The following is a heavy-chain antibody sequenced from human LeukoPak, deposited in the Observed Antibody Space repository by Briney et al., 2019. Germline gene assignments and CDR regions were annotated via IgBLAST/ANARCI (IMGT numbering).Heavy chain of an antibody. V-gene: IGHV3-30*02. D-gene: IGHD3-22*01. CDR3: AKDPYYYDSGGYYPDY. CDR1: GFTFSSYG. J-gene: IGHJ4*02. CDR2: IRYDGSNK. Sequence: GGSLRLSCAASGFTFSSYGMHWVRQAPGKGLEWVAFIRYDGSNKYYADSVKGRFTISRDNSKNTLYLQMNSLRAEDTAVYYCAKDPYYYDSGGYYPDYGGQETRVTVSA.